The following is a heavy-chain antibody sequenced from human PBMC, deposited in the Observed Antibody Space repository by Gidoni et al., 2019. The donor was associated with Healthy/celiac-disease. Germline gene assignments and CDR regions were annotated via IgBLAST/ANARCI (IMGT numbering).Heavy chain of an antibody. CDR2: INPNSGGT. D-gene: IGHD3-10*01. V-gene: IGHV1-2*06. CDR1: GYTFTGYY. J-gene: IGHJ4*02. Sequence: QVQLVQSGAEVKKPGASVKVSCKASGYTFTGYYMHWVRQAPGQGLGWMGRINPNSGGTNYAQKFQGRVTRTRDASISTAYMELSRLRSDDTAVYYCARLWFRELLAFDYWGQGTLVTVSS. CDR3: ARLWFRELLAFDY.